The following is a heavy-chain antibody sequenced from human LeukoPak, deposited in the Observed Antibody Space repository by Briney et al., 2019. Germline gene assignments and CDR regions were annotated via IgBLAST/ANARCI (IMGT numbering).Heavy chain of an antibody. CDR3: AKVVELATDRSFDY. D-gene: IGHD5-24*01. CDR2: ISGSGGST. Sequence: GGSLRLSCAASGFTFSSYAMSWVRQAPGKGLEWVSVISGSGGSTYYADSVKGRFTISRDNSKNTLYLQMNSLRAEDTALYYCAKVVELATDRSFDYWGQGTLVTVSS. V-gene: IGHV3-23*01. J-gene: IGHJ4*02. CDR1: GFTFSSYA.